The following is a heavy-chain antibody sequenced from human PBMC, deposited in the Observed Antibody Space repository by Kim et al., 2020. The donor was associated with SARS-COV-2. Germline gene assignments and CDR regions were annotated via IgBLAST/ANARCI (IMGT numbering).Heavy chain of an antibody. Sequence: SETLSLTCAVYVGSFSGYHWTWIRQSPGKGLEWIGEINHSGATNYNPSLESRVALSVDTSKNQFSLKVKSVTAADTAVYFCAQGRAGVVPSPIMGLGPHYDYYVLAVWGQGTTFSVSS. D-gene: IGHD3-3*01. J-gene: IGHJ6*02. CDR2: INHSGAT. V-gene: IGHV4-34*01. CDR1: VGSFSGYH. CDR3: AQGRAGVVPSPIMGLGPHYDYYVLAV.